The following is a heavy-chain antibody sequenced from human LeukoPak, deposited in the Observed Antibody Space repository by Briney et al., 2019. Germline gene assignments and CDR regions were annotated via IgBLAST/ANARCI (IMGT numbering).Heavy chain of an antibody. CDR3: ARRQGYSYGVDY. D-gene: IGHD5-18*01. V-gene: IGHV4-61*01. CDR1: GGSVSSGSYY. CDR2: ICYSGST. J-gene: IGHJ4*02. Sequence: KPSETLSLTCTVSGGSVSSGSYYWSWIRQPPGKGLEWIGYICYSGSTNYNPSLKSRVTISVDTSKNQFSLKLSSVTAADTAVYYCARRQGYSYGVDYWGQGTLVTVSS.